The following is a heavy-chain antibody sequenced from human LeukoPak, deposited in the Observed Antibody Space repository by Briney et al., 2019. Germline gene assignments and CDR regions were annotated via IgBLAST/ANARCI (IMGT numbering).Heavy chain of an antibody. J-gene: IGHJ4*02. Sequence: QPGGSLRLSCAASGFTFSNYWMHWVRQVPEKGLVWVSHINSGGVSTSYADSVKGRFTISRDNAKNSLYLQMNSLRAEDTALYYCARSYGSYEAFDYWGQGTLVTVSS. V-gene: IGHV3-74*01. CDR2: INSGGVST. CDR3: ARSYGSYEAFDY. CDR1: GFTFSNYW. D-gene: IGHD1-26*01.